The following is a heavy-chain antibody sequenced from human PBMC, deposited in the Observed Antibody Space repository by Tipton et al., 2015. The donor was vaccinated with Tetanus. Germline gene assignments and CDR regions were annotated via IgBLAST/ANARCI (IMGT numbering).Heavy chain of an antibody. J-gene: IGHJ4*02. CDR1: GFTLSSFG. CDR3: ARGGAARPDY. CDR2: ISSSSSNI. D-gene: IGHD6-6*01. Sequence: SLRLSCAASGFTLSSFGMNWVRQAPGKGLEWVSYISSSSSNIVYADSVKGRFTISRDNAKNSLYLQINSLRDEDTAVYYCARGGAARPDYWGQGTLATVSS. V-gene: IGHV3-48*02.